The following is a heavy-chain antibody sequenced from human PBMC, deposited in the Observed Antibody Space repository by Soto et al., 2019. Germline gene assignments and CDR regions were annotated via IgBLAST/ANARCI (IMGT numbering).Heavy chain of an antibody. Sequence: EVQLLESGGGLVQPGGSLRLSCAASGFTFSSYAMSWVRQAPGKGLEWVSAISGSGGSTYYADSVKGRFTISRDNSKNTLYLQMNSLRAEDTAVYYCASYGSSQRRYFDLWGRGTLVTVSS. V-gene: IGHV3-23*01. D-gene: IGHD3-10*01. CDR2: ISGSGGST. CDR1: GFTFSSYA. CDR3: ASYGSSQRRYFDL. J-gene: IGHJ2*01.